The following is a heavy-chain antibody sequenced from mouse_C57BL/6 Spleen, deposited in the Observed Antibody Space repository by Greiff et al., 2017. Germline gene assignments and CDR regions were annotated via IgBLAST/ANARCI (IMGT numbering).Heavy chain of an antibody. CDR1: GFNIKDYY. CDR3: TTEYYGSTQAWFAY. V-gene: IGHV14-1*01. CDR2: IDPEDGDT. Sequence: EVQLQQSGAELVRPGASVKLSCTSSGFNIKDYYMPWVQQRPEQGLEWIGRIDPEDGDTEYAPKFQGKATMTADTSSKTAYLQISSLTSEDTAVYYGTTEYYGSTQAWFAYRGQGTLVTVSA. D-gene: IGHD1-1*01. J-gene: IGHJ3*01.